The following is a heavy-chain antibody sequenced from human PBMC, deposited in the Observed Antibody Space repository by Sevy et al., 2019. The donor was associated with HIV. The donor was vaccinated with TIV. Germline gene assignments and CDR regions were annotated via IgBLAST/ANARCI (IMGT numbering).Heavy chain of an antibody. J-gene: IGHJ6*02. V-gene: IGHV3-30-3*01. Sequence: GGSLRLSCAASGFTFSSYAMHWVRQAPGKGLEWVAVISYDGSNKYYADSVKGRFTISRDNSKNTLYLQMNSLRAEERAVYYCARDIDIVVVPAASYYYGMDVWGQGTTVTVSS. CDR3: ARDIDIVVVPAASYYYGMDV. CDR1: GFTFSSYA. CDR2: ISYDGSNK. D-gene: IGHD2-2*01.